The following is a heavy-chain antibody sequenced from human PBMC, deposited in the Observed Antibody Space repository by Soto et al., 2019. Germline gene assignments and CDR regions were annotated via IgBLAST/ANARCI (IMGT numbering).Heavy chain of an antibody. CDR1: GGSFGGYY. J-gene: IGHJ4*02. D-gene: IGHD3-22*01. V-gene: IGHV4-34*01. CDR2: INHSGST. Sequence: SETLSLTCAVYGGSFGGYYWSWIRQPPGKGLEWIGEINHSGSTNYNPSLKSRVTISVDTSKNQFSLKLSSVTAADTAVYYCARGCYYDSSGYPYFDYWGQGTLVTSPQ. CDR3: ARGCYYDSSGYPYFDY.